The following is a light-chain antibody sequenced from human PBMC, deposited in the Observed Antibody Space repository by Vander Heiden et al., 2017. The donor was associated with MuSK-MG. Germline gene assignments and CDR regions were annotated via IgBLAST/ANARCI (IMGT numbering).Light chain of an antibody. CDR2: EVS. Sequence: QSTLKPPASVSGSPGQSITNSCTGTSSDVGGYNYVSWYQQHPVKAPKLMIYEVSNRPSGVSNRFSGSKSGNTASLTISGLQAEDEADYYCSSYTSSSTLVFGGGTKLTVL. CDR1: SSDVGGYNY. V-gene: IGLV2-14*01. CDR3: SSYTSSSTLV. J-gene: IGLJ2*01.